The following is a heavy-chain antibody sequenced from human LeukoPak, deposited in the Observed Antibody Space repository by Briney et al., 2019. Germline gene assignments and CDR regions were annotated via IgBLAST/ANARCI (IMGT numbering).Heavy chain of an antibody. Sequence: SETLSLTCDVSGGSIDSTNWWNWVRQPPGKGLEWIGEIHHDGRINYNPSLKSRVTLSVDKSKNQLSLRLNSVTAADTAMYYCARSHDHLWGNYPDYWGQGTLVTVS. D-gene: IGHD3-16*02. CDR2: IHHDGRI. CDR1: GGSIDSTNW. J-gene: IGHJ4*02. V-gene: IGHV4/OR15-8*01. CDR3: ARSHDHLWGNYPDY.